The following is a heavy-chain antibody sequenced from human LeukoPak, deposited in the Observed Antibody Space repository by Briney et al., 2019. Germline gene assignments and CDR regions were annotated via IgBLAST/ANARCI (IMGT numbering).Heavy chain of an antibody. J-gene: IGHJ5*02. CDR3: ARDRPEIGYSYGRNWFDP. V-gene: IGHV7-4-1*02. D-gene: IGHD5-18*01. CDR2: INTNTGNP. CDR1: GYTFNNYA. Sequence: ASVKVSCKASGYTFNNYAVNRVRQAPGQGLEWMGWINTNTGNPTYAQGFTGRFVFSSDTSVSTAYLQISSLKAEDTAVYYCARDRPEIGYSYGRNWFDPWGQGTLVTVSS.